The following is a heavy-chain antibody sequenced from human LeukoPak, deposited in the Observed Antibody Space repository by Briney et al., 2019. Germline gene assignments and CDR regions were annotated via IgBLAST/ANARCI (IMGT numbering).Heavy chain of an antibody. CDR3: AKVGVKYYDFWSGHSGWLDP. J-gene: IGHJ5*02. CDR1: GFTFSSYA. CDR2: ISGSGGST. D-gene: IGHD3-3*01. V-gene: IGHV3-23*01. Sequence: RSGGSLRLSCAASGFTFSSYAMSWVRQAPGKGLEWVSAISGSGGSTYYADSVKGRFTISRDNSKNTLYLQMNSLRAEDTAVYYCAKVGVKYYDFWSGHSGWLDPWGQGTLVTVSS.